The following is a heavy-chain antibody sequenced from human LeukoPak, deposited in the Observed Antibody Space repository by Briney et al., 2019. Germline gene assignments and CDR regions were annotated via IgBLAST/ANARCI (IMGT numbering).Heavy chain of an antibody. V-gene: IGHV4-4*02. D-gene: IGHD3-3*01. CDR1: GGSISSSNW. CDR2: IYHSGST. J-gene: IGHJ3*02. CDR3: AGGSSGYSFDAFDI. Sequence: SGTLSLTCAVSGGSISSSNWWSWVRQPPGKGLEWIGEIYHSGSTNYNPSLKSRVTISVDRSKNQFSLKLSSVTAADMAVYYCAGGSSGYSFDAFDIWGQGTMVTVSS.